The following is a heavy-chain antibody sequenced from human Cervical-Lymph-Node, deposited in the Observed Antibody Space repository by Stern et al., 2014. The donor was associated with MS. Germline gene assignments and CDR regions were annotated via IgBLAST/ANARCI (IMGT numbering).Heavy chain of an antibody. V-gene: IGHV4-4*02. CDR1: GGSISSSNW. D-gene: IGHD1-26*01. CDR2: IYHSGST. CDR3: ARVGKWELKGLDY. J-gene: IGHJ4*02. Sequence: QVQLVESGPGLVKPSGTLSLTCAVSGGSISSSNWGSWVRQPPGKVLEGIWEIYHSGSTNYKPSLKSRVTISVDNSKNQSSLKLSSVTAADTAVYYCARVGKWELKGLDYWGQGTLVTVSS.